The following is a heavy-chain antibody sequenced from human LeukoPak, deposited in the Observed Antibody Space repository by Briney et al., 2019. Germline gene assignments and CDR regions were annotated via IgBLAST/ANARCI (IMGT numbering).Heavy chain of an antibody. V-gene: IGHV4-59*11. CDR1: GGSSSSHY. CDR3: ARRDTSTGIDF. Sequence: PSETLSLTGTVSGGSSSSHYWSWIRQPPGKGLEWIGYISYSGSTNYNPSLKRRVTISIDTSKNQFSLKLNSVTAADTAVYYCARRDTSTGIDFWGRGTLVTVSS. D-gene: IGHD3/OR15-3a*01. CDR2: ISYSGST. J-gene: IGHJ1*01.